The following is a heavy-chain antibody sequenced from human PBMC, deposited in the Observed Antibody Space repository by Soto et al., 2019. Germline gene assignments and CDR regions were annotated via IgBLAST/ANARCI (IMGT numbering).Heavy chain of an antibody. CDR3: TRDCGPPVNNGYDS. J-gene: IGHJ5*01. Sequence: QVQLQESGPGLVRPSQTLSLTCTVSGGSVTSGGYYWSWIRHCPGKGLEWIGYIYSSGDTNYNPSLNRRVAMSVDTSQNQFSLQLTSVTVADTALYYCTRDCGPPVNNGYDSWGQGIRVTVSS. CDR1: GGSVTSGGYY. V-gene: IGHV4-31*03. D-gene: IGHD6-25*01. CDR2: IYSSGDT.